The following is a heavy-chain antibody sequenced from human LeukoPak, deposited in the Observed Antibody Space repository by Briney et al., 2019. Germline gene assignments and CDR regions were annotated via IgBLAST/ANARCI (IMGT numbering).Heavy chain of an antibody. Sequence: GEALKISWKGSGYNLTTYWIGRVRQMPGKGPEWMGIIYPGDSDNRYSPAFRGQVAISADKSIRTAYLQWSSLKASDTANYYRARHRSTNCYYYYMDVWGKGTTVTVSS. J-gene: IGHJ6*03. CDR2: IYPGDSDN. D-gene: IGHD5-24*01. CDR3: ARHRSTNCYYYYMDV. V-gene: IGHV5-51*01. CDR1: GYNLTTYW.